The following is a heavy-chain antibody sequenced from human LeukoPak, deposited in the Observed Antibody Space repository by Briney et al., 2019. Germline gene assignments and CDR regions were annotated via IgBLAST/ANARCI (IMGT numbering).Heavy chain of an antibody. D-gene: IGHD2-8*02. V-gene: IGHV3-21*01. J-gene: IGHJ4*02. Sequence: GGSLRLSCAASGFTVSSNYMSWVRQAPGKGLEWVSSISSSSSYIYYADSVKGRFTISRDNAKNSLYLQMNSLRAEDTAVYYCARDLDTVQSNFDYWGQGTLVTVSS. CDR1: GFTVSSNY. CDR2: ISSSSSYI. CDR3: ARDLDTVQSNFDY.